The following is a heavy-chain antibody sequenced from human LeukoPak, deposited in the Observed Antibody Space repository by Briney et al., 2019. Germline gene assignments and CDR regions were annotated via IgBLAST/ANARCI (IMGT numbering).Heavy chain of an antibody. D-gene: IGHD2-15*01. CDR1: GYTFTSYG. CDR3: VRDVAYCDGGSCNLLDI. Sequence: ASVKVSCKASGYTFTSYGISWVRQAPGQGLEWMGWISAYNGNTNYAQKFQGRVTLTTDTSTTTAYMELRSLRSDDTAVYSCVRDVAYCDGGSCNLLDIWGQGTMVTVSS. J-gene: IGHJ3*02. V-gene: IGHV1-18*01. CDR2: ISAYNGNT.